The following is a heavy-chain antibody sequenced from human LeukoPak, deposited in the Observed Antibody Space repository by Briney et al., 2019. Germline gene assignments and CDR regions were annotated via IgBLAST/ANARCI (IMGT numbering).Heavy chain of an antibody. J-gene: IGHJ4*02. V-gene: IGHV3-23*01. CDR2: ISGSGGST. CDR3: AKDQRQPRAFDY. D-gene: IGHD6-13*01. Sequence: GGSLRLPCAASGFTFSSYAMSWVRQAPGKGLEWVSAISGSGGSTYYADSVKGRFTISRDNSKNTLYLQMNSLRAEDTAVYHCAKDQRQPRAFDYWGQGTLVTVSS. CDR1: GFTFSSYA.